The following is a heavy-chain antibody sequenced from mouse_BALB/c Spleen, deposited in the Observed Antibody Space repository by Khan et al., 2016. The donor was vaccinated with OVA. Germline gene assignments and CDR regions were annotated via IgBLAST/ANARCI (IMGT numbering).Heavy chain of an antibody. CDR2: IWSGGST. V-gene: IGHV2-2*02. CDR3: ARNDDYVHWYFDV. D-gene: IGHD2-13*01. Sequence: QVQLKQSGPGLVQPSQSLSITCTVSGFSLTSYGVHWVRQSPGKGLEWLGVIWSGGSTDYHAAFISRLSISKDNSKSQVFFKMNSLQANDTAIYYCARNDDYVHWYFDVWGSGTTVTVSA. CDR1: GFSLTSYG. J-gene: IGHJ1*01.